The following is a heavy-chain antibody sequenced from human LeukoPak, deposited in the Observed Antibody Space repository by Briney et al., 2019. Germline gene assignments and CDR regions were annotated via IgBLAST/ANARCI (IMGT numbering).Heavy chain of an antibody. CDR1: GFTFSSYW. Sequence: GGSLRLSCAASGFTFSSYWMHWVRQAPGKGLVWVSRINSDGSSTSYADSVKGRFTISRDNAKNTLYLQMNSLGAEDTAVYYCARGEKDFWSGYEYYFDYWGQGTLVTVSP. D-gene: IGHD3-3*01. V-gene: IGHV3-74*01. J-gene: IGHJ4*02. CDR2: INSDGSST. CDR3: ARGEKDFWSGYEYYFDY.